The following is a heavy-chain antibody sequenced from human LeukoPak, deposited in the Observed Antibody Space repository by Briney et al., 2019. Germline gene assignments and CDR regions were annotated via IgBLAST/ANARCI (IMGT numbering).Heavy chain of an antibody. D-gene: IGHD3-3*01. CDR2: IYHSGST. CDR1: GGSISTYY. V-gene: IGHV4-59*01. Sequence: SETLSLTCTVSGGSISTYYWSWIRQPPGKGLEWIGYIYHSGSTNYNPSLKSRITISVDTSQNQFSLKLSSVTAADTAVYYCAREETDYDFWSGYPAFDYWGQGTLVTVSS. CDR3: AREETDYDFWSGYPAFDY. J-gene: IGHJ4*02.